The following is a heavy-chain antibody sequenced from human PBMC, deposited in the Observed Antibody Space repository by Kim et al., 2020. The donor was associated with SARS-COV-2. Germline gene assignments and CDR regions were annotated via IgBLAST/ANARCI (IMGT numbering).Heavy chain of an antibody. D-gene: IGHD3-22*01. V-gene: IGHV3-30*04. Sequence: GGSLRLSCAASGFTFSTYSMHWVRQAPGKGLEWVALISYDGTNKYYADSVKGRFTISRDNSKNTLYLQMNSLRPEDTAVYYCGRDPDMITVDGTLDYWGQGPLVTVSS. CDR2: ISYDGTNK. CDR1: GFTFSTYS. CDR3: GRDPDMITVDGTLDY. J-gene: IGHJ4*02.